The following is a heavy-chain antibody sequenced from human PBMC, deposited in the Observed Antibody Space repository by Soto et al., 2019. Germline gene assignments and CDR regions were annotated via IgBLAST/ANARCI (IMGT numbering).Heavy chain of an antibody. CDR2: IIPIFGTA. CDR3: AREGLDSSGPHNWFDP. J-gene: IGHJ5*02. CDR1: GGTLSSYA. D-gene: IGHD3-22*01. Sequence: SVKVSCKASGGTLSSYAISWVRQAPGQGLEWMGGIIPIFGTANYAQKFQGRVTITADKSTSTAYMELSSLRSEDTAVYYCAREGLDSSGPHNWFDPWVQGTLVTVSS. V-gene: IGHV1-69*06.